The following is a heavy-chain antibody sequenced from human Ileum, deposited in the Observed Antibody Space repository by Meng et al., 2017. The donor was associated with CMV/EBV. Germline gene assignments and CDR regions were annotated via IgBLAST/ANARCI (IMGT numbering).Heavy chain of an antibody. J-gene: IGHJ4*02. V-gene: IGHV4-59*01. CDR3: ARVSKGIGYNHGYGYFDY. CDR2: SGST. D-gene: IGHD5-18*01. Sequence: QVHLQESGPGLVKPSETLSLTCTVSGGSSSTYYWSWIRQPPGKGLEWIGYSGSTNHNPSLKSRVTISVDTSKNQFSLKLSSVTAADTAVYYCARVSKGIGYNHGYGYFDYWGQGTLVTVSS. CDR1: GGSSSTYY.